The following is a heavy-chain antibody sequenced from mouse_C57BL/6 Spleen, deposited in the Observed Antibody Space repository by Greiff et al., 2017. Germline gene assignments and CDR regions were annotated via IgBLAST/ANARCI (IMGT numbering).Heavy chain of an antibody. J-gene: IGHJ3*01. CDR2: INPGSGGT. CDR3: ARWVDA. Sequence: QVQLQQSGAELVRPGTSVKVSCKASGYAFTNYLIEWVKQRPGQGLEWIGVINPGSGGTNYNEKFKGKATLTADKSSSTAYMQLSSLTSEDSAVYFCARWVDAWGQGTLVTVSA. V-gene: IGHV1-54*01. CDR1: GYAFTNYL.